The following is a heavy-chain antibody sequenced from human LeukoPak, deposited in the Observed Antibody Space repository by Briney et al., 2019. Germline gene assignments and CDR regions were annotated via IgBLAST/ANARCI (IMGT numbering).Heavy chain of an antibody. D-gene: IGHD2-15*01. V-gene: IGHV3-23*01. CDR1: GFTLSTYA. CDR2: ISGSGSST. J-gene: IGHJ4*02. CDR3: AKSRSSSLDLFDY. Sequence: GGSLRLSCAVSGFTLSTYAMSWVRQAPGKGLEWVSAISGSGSSTYYADSVKGRFTISRDNSKNTLYLQMSSLRAEDTAVYYCAKSRSSSLDLFDYWGQGTLVTVSS.